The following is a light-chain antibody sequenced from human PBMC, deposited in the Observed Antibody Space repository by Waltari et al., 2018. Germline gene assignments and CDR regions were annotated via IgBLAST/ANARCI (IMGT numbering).Light chain of an antibody. J-gene: IGLJ3*02. Sequence: QSVLTQPPSASGTPGQRVTISCSGSSSNIGGNIVNWYQQLPGTAPKLLIYANNQRPSGVPDRFSGSKSDTSASLAISGLQSEDEADYYCAAWDDSLNGWVFGGGTKLTVL. CDR1: SSNIGGNI. V-gene: IGLV1-44*01. CDR3: AAWDDSLNGWV. CDR2: ANN.